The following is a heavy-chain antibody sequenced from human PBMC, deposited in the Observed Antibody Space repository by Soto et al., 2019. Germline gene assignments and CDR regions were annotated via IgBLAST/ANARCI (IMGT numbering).Heavy chain of an antibody. D-gene: IGHD3-10*01. CDR3: ARDLGYFDSGSSANNYYYGMDV. Sequence: SETLSVTCTVSGGSISSFCWSWIRQPAGKGLEWIGRIYTSGSTNYNPSLKSRVTMSVDTSKNQFPLKLTSVTAADTAVYHCARDLGYFDSGSSANNYYYGMDVWGRGTTVTVSS. CDR1: GGSISSFC. V-gene: IGHV4-4*07. CDR2: IYTSGST. J-gene: IGHJ6*02.